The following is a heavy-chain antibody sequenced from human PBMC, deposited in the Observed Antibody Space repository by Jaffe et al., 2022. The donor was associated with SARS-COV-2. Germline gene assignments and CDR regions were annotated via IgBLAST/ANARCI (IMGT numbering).Heavy chain of an antibody. Sequence: QVTLKESGPVLVKPTETLTLTCTVSGFSLSNTRMGVSWIRQPPGKALEWLAHIFWNDEKSYSTSLKSRLTISKDTSKSQVVLTMANMDPVDTATYYCGRHGLRGYYYYMDVWGKGTTVTVSS. J-gene: IGHJ6*03. V-gene: IGHV2-26*01. CDR1: GFSLSNTRMG. D-gene: IGHD2-8*01. CDR2: IFWNDEK. CDR3: GRHGLRGYYYYMDV.